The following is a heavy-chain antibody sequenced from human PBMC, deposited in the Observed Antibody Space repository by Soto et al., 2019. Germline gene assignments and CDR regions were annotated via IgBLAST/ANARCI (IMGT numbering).Heavy chain of an antibody. Sequence: VGSLSLSCASSGFTFSSYSMNWVRQAPGKGLEWVSSISSSSSYIYYADSVKGRFTISRDNAKNSLYLQMNSLRAEDTAVYYCAREMRSSGSYYHYYYGMDVLGQGTAVNVSS. J-gene: IGHJ6*02. CDR1: GFTFSSYS. CDR3: AREMRSSGSYYHYYYGMDV. CDR2: ISSSSSYI. V-gene: IGHV3-21*01. D-gene: IGHD3-10*01.